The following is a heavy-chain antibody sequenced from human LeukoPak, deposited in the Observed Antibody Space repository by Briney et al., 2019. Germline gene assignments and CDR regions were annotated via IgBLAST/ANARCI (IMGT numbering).Heavy chain of an antibody. CDR2: MNPNSGNT. J-gene: IGHJ4*02. CDR3: ARRGYNWNDVPFDY. D-gene: IGHD1-1*01. Sequence: ASVKVSCKASGYTFTSYDINWVRQATGQGLEWVGWMNPNSGNTGYAQKFQGRVIITRNTSISTAYMELSSLRSEDTAVYYCARRGYNWNDVPFDYWGQGTLVTVSS. CDR1: GYTFTSYD. V-gene: IGHV1-8*03.